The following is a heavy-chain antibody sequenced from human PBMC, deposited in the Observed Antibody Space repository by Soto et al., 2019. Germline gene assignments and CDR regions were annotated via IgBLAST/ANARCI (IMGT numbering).Heavy chain of an antibody. J-gene: IGHJ6*02. V-gene: IGHV4-31*03. CDR3: ARDRLMATAGTARHYFGLDV. D-gene: IGHD5-18*01. Sequence: PSETLSLTCTVSGGSIRSGGYYWSWVRQSPRRGLEWIGNIYYGGSTYYNPSLKSRLTISVDTSKNQFSLNLSSVTASDTAVYYCARDRLMATAGTARHYFGLDVWGQGTTVTVSS. CDR2: IYYGGST. CDR1: GGSIRSGGYY.